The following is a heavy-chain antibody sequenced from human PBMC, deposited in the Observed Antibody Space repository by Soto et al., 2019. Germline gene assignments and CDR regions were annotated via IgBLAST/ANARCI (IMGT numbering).Heavy chain of an antibody. CDR2: INQDGSER. CDR1: EFTFSTYW. Sequence: EVQLVESGGGLVQPGGSLRLSCAASEFTFSTYWMTWVRQSPGKGLEWVANINQDGSERYYVDSVRGRFTISRDNAKNSLYLQMNSLRSEDTAVYYCVCGGNYFVYWGQGTLVTVSP. J-gene: IGHJ4*02. V-gene: IGHV3-7*01. D-gene: IGHD3-16*01. CDR3: VCGGNYFVY.